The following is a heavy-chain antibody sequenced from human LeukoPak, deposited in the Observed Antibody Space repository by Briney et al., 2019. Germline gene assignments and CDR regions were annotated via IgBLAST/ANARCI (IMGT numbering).Heavy chain of an antibody. CDR1: GYTFTSYD. Sequence: ASVKVSCKASGYTFTSYDINWVRQATGQGLEWMGWMNPNSGNTGYAQKFQGRVTMTRNTSISTAYMELSSLRSEDTAVYYCARGLSGTTGSDYWGQGTLVTVSS. V-gene: IGHV1-8*01. CDR2: MNPNSGNT. J-gene: IGHJ4*02. CDR3: ARGLSGTTGSDY. D-gene: IGHD1-7*01.